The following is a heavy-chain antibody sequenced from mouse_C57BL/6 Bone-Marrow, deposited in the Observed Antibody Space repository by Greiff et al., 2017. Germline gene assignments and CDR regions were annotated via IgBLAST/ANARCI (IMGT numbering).Heavy chain of an antibody. J-gene: IGHJ3*01. Sequence: VQLQPSGAALVRPGASVKLSCTASGFNIQDDYMHWVKPRPEQGLEWIGWIAPENGDTEYASKFQGKATITADTSSNTAYLQLSSLTSEDTAVYYCTTIPNLLFAYWGQGTLVTVSA. V-gene: IGHV14-4*01. CDR1: GFNIQDDY. CDR3: TTIPNLLFAY. CDR2: IAPENGDT. D-gene: IGHD1-1*01.